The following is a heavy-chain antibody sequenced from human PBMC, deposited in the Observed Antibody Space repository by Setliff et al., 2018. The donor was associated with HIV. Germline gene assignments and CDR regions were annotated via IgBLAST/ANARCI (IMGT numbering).Heavy chain of an antibody. CDR2: VSNEGDT. J-gene: IGHJ4*02. D-gene: IGHD6-19*01. Sequence: ASVKVSCKASGFSFDDYYIHWVRQAPGQGLEWVGWVSNEGDTNYAQKYQDRVTLTTDTTTTTAYMELRGLRSDDTAVYYCARDPRYTSVWFRNGGVDFWGQGTLVTVSS. V-gene: IGHV1-2*02. CDR1: GFSFDDYY. CDR3: ARDPRYTSVWFRNGGVDF.